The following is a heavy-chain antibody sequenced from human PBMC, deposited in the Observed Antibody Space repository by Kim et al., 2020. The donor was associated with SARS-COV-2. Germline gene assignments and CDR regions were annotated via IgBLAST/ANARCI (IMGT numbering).Heavy chain of an antibody. CDR2: IYYSGST. V-gene: IGHV4-39*01. J-gene: IGHJ5*02. CDR3: ARQEVVVPAASKAWFDP. CDR1: GGSISSSSYY. Sequence: SETLSLTCTVSGGSISSSSYYWGWIRQPPGKGLEWIGSIYYSGSTYYNPSLKSRVTISVDTSKNQFSLKLSSVTAADTAVYYCARQEVVVPAASKAWFDPWGQGTLVTVSS. D-gene: IGHD2-2*01.